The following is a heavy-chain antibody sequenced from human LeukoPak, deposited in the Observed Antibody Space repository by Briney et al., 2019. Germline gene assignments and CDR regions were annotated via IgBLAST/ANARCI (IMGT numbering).Heavy chain of an antibody. CDR3: ARNNWFDP. J-gene: IGHJ5*02. Sequence: TGGSLRLSCAASGFTFSDYYMSWIRQAPGKGLGWVSYIGRSGTTTHYADSVKGRFTSSRDNAKNSLYLQMNSLRAEDTAVYYCARNNWFDPWGRGTLVTVSS. CDR2: IGRSGTTT. V-gene: IGHV3-11*04. CDR1: GFTFSDYY.